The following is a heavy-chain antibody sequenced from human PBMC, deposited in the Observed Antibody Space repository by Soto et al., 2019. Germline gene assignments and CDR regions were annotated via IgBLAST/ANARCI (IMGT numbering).Heavy chain of an antibody. CDR3: AKVYCVWTCVYESRMEV. CDR2: IWYNGSDK. J-gene: IGHJ6*04. Sequence: PRMSLRLSCSASGFTFSSYGMHSVRQAPGKGLEWVGVIWYNGSDKKYADSVKGRFTISRDNSENTLYLQMNSLRAEDTAVYYCAKVYCVWTCVYESRMEVWARWIPVNVFS. D-gene: IGHD2-8*01. V-gene: IGHV3-33*06. CDR1: GFTFSSYG.